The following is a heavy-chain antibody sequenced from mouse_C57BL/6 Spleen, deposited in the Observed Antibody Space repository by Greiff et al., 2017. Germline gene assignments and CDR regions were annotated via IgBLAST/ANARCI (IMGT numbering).Heavy chain of an antibody. CDR2: IDPSDSET. CDR3: ARTFSRTMDY. Sequence: QVPLQQPGAELVRPGSSVKLSCKASGYTFTSYWMHWVKPRPIKGLEWIGNIDPSDSETHYNQKFKDKATLTVDKSSSTAYMQLSSLTSEDSAVYYCARTFSRTMDYWGQGTSVTVAS. V-gene: IGHV1-52*01. D-gene: IGHD3-3*01. CDR1: GYTFTSYW. J-gene: IGHJ4*01.